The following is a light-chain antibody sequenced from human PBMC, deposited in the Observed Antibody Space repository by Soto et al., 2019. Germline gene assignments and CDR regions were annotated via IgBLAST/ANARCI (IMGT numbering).Light chain of an antibody. CDR2: KAS. V-gene: IGKV1-5*03. CDR1: QSISTW. CDR3: QQYNNYPRT. J-gene: IGKJ4*01. Sequence: DIQMTQSPSPLSASVGDRVTITCRASQSISTWLAWYQRKPAKAPKLLIYKASSLESGVPSRFSGSGSGTEFTLTISSLQPDDFATYYCQQYNNYPRTFGGGTKVEIK.